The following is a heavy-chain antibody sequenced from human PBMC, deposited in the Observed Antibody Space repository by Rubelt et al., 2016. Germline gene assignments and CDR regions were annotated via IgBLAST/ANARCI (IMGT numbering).Heavy chain of an antibody. V-gene: IGHV4-38-2*02. D-gene: IGHD3-3*01. Sequence: QVQLQESGPGLVKPSETLSLTCTVSGYSISSGYYWGWIRQPPGKGLEWIGSIYHSGSTYYNPSLKSRVTISVDTAKNQFSLKLSSGTAADTAVYYCASADYDFWSGSDRNWFDPWGQGTLVTVSS. CDR2: IYHSGST. J-gene: IGHJ5*02. CDR1: GYSISSGYY. CDR3: ASADYDFWSGSDRNWFDP.